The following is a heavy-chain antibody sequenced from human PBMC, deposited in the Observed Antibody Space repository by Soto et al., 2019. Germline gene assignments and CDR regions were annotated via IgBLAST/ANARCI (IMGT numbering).Heavy chain of an antibody. J-gene: IGHJ3*02. CDR1: GFTFSSYA. D-gene: IGHD2-2*01. Sequence: GSLRLSCAASGFTFSSYAMSWVRQAPGKGLEWVSAISGSGGSTYYADSVKGRFTISRDNSKNTLYLQMNSLRAEDTAVYHCAKDRDCSSTSCYFGAFDIWGQGTMVTVSS. CDR3: AKDRDCSSTSCYFGAFDI. CDR2: ISGSGGST. V-gene: IGHV3-23*01.